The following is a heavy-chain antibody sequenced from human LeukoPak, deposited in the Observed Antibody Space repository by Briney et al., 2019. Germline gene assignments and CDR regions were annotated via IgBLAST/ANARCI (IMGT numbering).Heavy chain of an antibody. V-gene: IGHV1-69*13. J-gene: IGHJ3*02. CDR3: ARAGRWEGRPHAFDI. CDR1: GGTFSSYA. Sequence: ASVKVSCKASGGTFSSYAISWVRQAPGQGLEWMGGIIPIFGTANYAQKFQGRVTITADESTSTAYMERSSLRSEDTAVYYCARAGRWEGRPHAFDIWGQGTMVTVSS. CDR2: IIPIFGTA. D-gene: IGHD1-26*01.